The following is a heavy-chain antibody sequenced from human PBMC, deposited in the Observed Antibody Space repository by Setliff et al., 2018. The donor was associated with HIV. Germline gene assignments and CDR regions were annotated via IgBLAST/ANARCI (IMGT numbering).Heavy chain of an antibody. Sequence: SETLSLTCTVSGGSIKSSSYYWTWIRQPPGKGLEWIGSIYYSGGTYYNPSLKSRLTISVDTSKNQFSLKLSSVTAADTAVYFCARGPMSDYSYYYYMDVWGKGTTVTVSS. J-gene: IGHJ6*03. D-gene: IGHD3-10*02. CDR1: GGSIKSSSYY. CDR3: ARGPMSDYSYYYYMDV. CDR2: IYYSGGT. V-gene: IGHV4-39*07.